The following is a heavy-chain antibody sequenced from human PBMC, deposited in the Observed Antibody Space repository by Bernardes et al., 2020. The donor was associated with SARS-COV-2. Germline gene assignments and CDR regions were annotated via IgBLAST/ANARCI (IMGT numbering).Heavy chain of an antibody. V-gene: IGHV3-66*01. CDR3: ARGVAGGFDI. CDR1: GISVPNTY. CDR2: VYRSGTT. Sequence: GGSLRLSCAASGISVPNTYMSWVRQAPGTGLDWIAVVYRSGTTYYADSVKGRFTISRDKSKNTLYLQMDSLRPGDTAVYYCARGVAGGFDIWGQGTMLTVSS. D-gene: IGHD2-15*01. J-gene: IGHJ3*02.